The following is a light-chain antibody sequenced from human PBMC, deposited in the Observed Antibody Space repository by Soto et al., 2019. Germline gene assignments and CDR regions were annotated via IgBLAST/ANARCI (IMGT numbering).Light chain of an antibody. V-gene: IGKV1-27*01. CDR3: QKYNSAPLT. CDR2: AAS. J-gene: IGKJ5*01. CDR1: QGISNY. Sequence: DMKMNQSPSSLSAYIGDRVTITCRASQGISNYLAWYQQKPGKVPKLLIYAASTLQSGVPSRFSGSGSGTDFTLTISSLQPEDVATYYCQKYNSAPLTFGQGTRLEI.